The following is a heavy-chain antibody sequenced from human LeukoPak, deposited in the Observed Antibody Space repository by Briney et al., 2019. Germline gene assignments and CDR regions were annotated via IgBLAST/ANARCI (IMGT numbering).Heavy chain of an antibody. J-gene: IGHJ4*02. Sequence: SETLSLTCAVYGGSFSGYYWSWIRQPPGKGLEWIGEINHSGSTNYNPSLKSRVTISVDTSKNQFSLNVSSVTAADTAVYYCAREGGHCSSTSCYTRQGGFDYWGQGTLVTVSS. CDR1: GGSFSGYY. V-gene: IGHV4-34*01. CDR3: AREGGHCSSTSCYTRQGGFDY. CDR2: INHSGST. D-gene: IGHD2-2*02.